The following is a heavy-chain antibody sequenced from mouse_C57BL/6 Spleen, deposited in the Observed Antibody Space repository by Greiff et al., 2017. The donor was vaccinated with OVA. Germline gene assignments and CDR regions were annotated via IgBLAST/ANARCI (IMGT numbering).Heavy chain of an antibody. CDR1: GYTFTSYW. V-gene: IGHV1-64*01. Sequence: QVQLQQSGAELVKPGASVKLSCKASGYTFTSYWMHWVKQRPGQGLEWIGMIHPNRGSTNYNEKFKSKATLTVDKSSSTAYMHRSSLTSEDAAVYFCARYDYDYWGRGTTLTVSS. CDR3: ARYDYDY. J-gene: IGHJ2*01. CDR2: IHPNRGST. D-gene: IGHD2-4*01.